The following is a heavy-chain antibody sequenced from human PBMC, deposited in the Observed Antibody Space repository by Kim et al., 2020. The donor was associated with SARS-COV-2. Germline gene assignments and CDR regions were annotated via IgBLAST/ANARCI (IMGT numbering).Heavy chain of an antibody. Sequence: SETLSLTCGLSGWSFSGSYWTWIRQAPEKRLEWIGEVDHRGVTTYTPSLENRVTISVDTSKNKFSLNLTSVTAADTAVYYCASGHLTSVTSGRYW. D-gene: IGHD3-10*01. CDR2: VDHRGVT. J-gene: IGHJ2*01. V-gene: IGHV4-34*01. CDR1: GWSFSGSY. CDR3: ASGHLTSVTSGRYW.